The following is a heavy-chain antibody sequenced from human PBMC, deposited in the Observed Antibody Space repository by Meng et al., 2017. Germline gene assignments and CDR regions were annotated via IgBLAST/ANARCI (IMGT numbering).Heavy chain of an antibody. CDR1: GFTLSTYN. D-gene: IGHD7-27*01. V-gene: IGHV3-21*01. J-gene: IGHJ4*02. CDR3: AKESLGYYFDY. Sequence: LSLTCAASGFTLSTYNMNWVRQAPGKGLEWVSSISSSSSYIKYADSVKGRFTISRDNAKDSLYLQMNSLRAEDTAVYYCAKESLGYYFDYWGQGTLVTVSS. CDR2: ISSSSSYI.